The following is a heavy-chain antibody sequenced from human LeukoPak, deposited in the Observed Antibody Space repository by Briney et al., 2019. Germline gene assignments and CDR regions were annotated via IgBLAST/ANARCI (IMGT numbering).Heavy chain of an antibody. Sequence: GRSLRLSCAASGFTFSNYNMNWVRQAPGKGLEWVSYIGASSSTIYYADSVKGRFTISRDNAKNSLYLQMNSLRAEDTAVYYCARGATTGREAFDIWGQGTMVTVSS. V-gene: IGHV3-48*04. CDR1: GFTFSNYN. CDR2: IGASSSTI. CDR3: ARGATTGREAFDI. J-gene: IGHJ3*02. D-gene: IGHD1-1*01.